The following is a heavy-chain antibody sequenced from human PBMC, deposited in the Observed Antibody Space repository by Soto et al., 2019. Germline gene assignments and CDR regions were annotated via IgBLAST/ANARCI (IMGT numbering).Heavy chain of an antibody. CDR2: IHPSGDT. Sequence: ASVKVSCKASGYKFTTYFIHWVRQAPGQGLEWMGMIHPSGDTGYAQKFRCRVTMTIDTSTITAYMELRNLTSEDTAVYFSVRGYCTTSPCFEDFHFWGHGTLVTVSS. V-gene: IGHV1-46*01. D-gene: IGHD2-15*01. CDR3: VRGYCTTSPCFEDFHF. CDR1: GYKFTTYF. J-gene: IGHJ1*01.